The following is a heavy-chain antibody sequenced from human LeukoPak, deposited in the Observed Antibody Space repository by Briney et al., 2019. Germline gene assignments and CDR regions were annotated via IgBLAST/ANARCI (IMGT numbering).Heavy chain of an antibody. CDR1: GGTFSSYA. Sequence: SVKVSCKASGGTFSSYAISRVRQAPGQGLEWMGRIIPILGIANYAQKFQGRVTITADKSTSTAYMELSSLRSEDTAVYYCARSAGGGLYYDILTGYLYGAFDIWGQGTMVTVSS. CDR2: IIPILGIA. D-gene: IGHD3-9*01. CDR3: ARSAGGGLYYDILTGYLYGAFDI. J-gene: IGHJ3*02. V-gene: IGHV1-69*04.